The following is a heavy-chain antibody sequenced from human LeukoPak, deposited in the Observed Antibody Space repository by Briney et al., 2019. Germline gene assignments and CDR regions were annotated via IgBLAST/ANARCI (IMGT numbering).Heavy chain of an antibody. CDR2: IYYSGST. Sequence: KPSETLSLTCTVSGGYISSSSYYWGWIRQPPGKGLEWIGSIYYSGSTYYNPSLKSRVTISVDTSKNQFSLKLSSVTAADTAVYYCARHAFFGSGSYNWYYYYYMDVWGKGTTVTISS. D-gene: IGHD3-10*01. CDR1: GGYISSSSYY. V-gene: IGHV4-39*01. CDR3: ARHAFFGSGSYNWYYYYYMDV. J-gene: IGHJ6*03.